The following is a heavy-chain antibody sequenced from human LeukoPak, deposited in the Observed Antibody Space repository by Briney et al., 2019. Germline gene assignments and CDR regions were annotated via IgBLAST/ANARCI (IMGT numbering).Heavy chain of an antibody. J-gene: IGHJ3*02. CDR1: GGSISSYY. CDR3: ARDLGDYCSGTSCSTDAFDI. Sequence: SETLSLTCTVSGGSISSYYWSWIRQPAGKGLEWIGRIYTSGSTNYNPSLKSRVTMSVDTSKNQFSLKLSSVTAADTAVYYCARDLGDYCSGTSCSTDAFDIWGQGTMVTVSS. V-gene: IGHV4-4*07. D-gene: IGHD2-2*01. CDR2: IYTSGST.